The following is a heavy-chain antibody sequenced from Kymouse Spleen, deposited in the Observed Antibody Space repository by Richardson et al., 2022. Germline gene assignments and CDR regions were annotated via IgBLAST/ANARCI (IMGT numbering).Heavy chain of an antibody. D-gene: IGHD3-3*01. CDR2: IYYSGST. CDR3: ARVYYDFWSGYYPFDY. V-gene: IGHV4-61*01. J-gene: IGHJ4*02. CDR1: GGSVSSGSYY. Sequence: QVQLQESGPGLVKPSETLSLTCTVSGGSVSSGSYYWSWIRQPPGKGLEWIGYIYYSGSTNYNPSLKSRVTISVDTSKNQFSLKLSSVTAADTAVYYCARVYYDFWSGYYPFDYWGQGTLVTVSS.